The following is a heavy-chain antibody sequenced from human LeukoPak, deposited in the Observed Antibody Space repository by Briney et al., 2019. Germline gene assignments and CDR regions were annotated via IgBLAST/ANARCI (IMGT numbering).Heavy chain of an antibody. CDR2: INENGRET. V-gene: IGHV3-7*01. Sequence: PGGSLRLSRAASGFIFGDFWMVWVRQAPGKGLEWVASINENGRETYYAASVTGRFTISRDTAKNSVYLQMSALRAEDTAVYYCARDGITCTRDYWGQGALVTVSS. CDR3: ARDGITCTRDY. J-gene: IGHJ4*02. D-gene: IGHD1-7*01. CDR1: GFIFGDFW.